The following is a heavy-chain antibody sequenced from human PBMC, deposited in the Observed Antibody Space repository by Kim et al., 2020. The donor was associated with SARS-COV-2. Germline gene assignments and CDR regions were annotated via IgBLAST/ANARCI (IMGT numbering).Heavy chain of an antibody. CDR3: TTEFWYRCDN. CDR2: IQRISDGGTR. Sequence: GGSLRLSCATSGFYFTTAWLTWVRQAPGKGLESVARIQRISDGGTRDYGTHVRGRFVISRDDSKAVFHLDMNHLRTDDTAIYYCTTEFWYRCDNWGQG. D-gene: IGHD3-3*01. CDR1: GFYFTTAW. J-gene: IGHJ4*02. V-gene: IGHV3-15*01.